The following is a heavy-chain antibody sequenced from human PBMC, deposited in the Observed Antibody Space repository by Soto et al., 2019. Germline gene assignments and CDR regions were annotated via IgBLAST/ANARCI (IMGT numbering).Heavy chain of an antibody. D-gene: IGHD3-22*01. CDR2: INAGNGNT. CDR3: ARPVYYYDSSGYYYRGNWFDP. Sequence: QVQLVQSGAEVKKPGASVKVSCKASGYTFTSYAMHWVRQAPGQRLEWMGWINAGNGNTKYSQKFQGRVTITRDTSASTAYMELSSLRSEDTAVYYCARPVYYYDSSGYYYRGNWFDPWGQGTLVTVSS. V-gene: IGHV1-3*01. CDR1: GYTFTSYA. J-gene: IGHJ5*02.